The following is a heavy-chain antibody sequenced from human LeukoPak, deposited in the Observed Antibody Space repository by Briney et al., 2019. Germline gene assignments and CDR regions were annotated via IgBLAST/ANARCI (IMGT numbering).Heavy chain of an antibody. V-gene: IGHV4-59*12. CDR1: GGSMIKYF. D-gene: IGHD2-15*01. CDR3: ARDSGPPNCYFDS. J-gene: IGHJ4*02. Sequence: SETLSLTCTVSGGSMIKYFWNWIRQPPGKGLEWIGTNYYRGSTYSNPSLKSRVTISVDLSKNQFSLRLTSVTAADTAVYYCARDSGPPNCYFDSWGQGTLVTVSS. CDR2: NYYRGST.